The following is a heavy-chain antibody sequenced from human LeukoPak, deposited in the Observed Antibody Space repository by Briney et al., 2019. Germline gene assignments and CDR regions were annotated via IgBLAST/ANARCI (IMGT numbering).Heavy chain of an antibody. V-gene: IGHV3-7*05. CDR1: GFTFSSYW. D-gene: IGHD6-13*01. CDR2: IKQDGSEK. CDR3: ARKAAAGRSAFDY. Sequence: SGGSLRLSCAASGFTFSSYWMSWVRQAPGKGLEWVANIKQDGSEKYHVDSVKGRFTISRDNAKNSLYLQMNSLRAEDTAVYYCARKAAAGRSAFDYWGQGTLVTVSS. J-gene: IGHJ4*02.